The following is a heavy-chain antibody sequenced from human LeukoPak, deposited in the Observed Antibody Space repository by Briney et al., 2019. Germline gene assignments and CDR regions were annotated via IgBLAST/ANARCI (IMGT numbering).Heavy chain of an antibody. CDR3: GRFSVKLDRGRLDP. J-gene: IGHJ5*02. CDR1: GYTFTAYY. Sequence: ASVKVSCKASGYTFTAYYMHWVRQAPGQGLEWMGWINPISGGTNYAQKFQGRVTMTRDTSISTAYMELSRLRSDDTAVYYCGRFSVKLDRGRLDPWGQGTLVTVSS. V-gene: IGHV1-2*02. CDR2: INPISGGT. D-gene: IGHD3-10*01.